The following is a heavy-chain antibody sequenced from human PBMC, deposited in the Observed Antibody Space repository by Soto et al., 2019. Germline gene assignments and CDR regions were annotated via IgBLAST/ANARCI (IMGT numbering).Heavy chain of an antibody. Sequence: VASVKVSCKASGYTFTSYGISWVRQAPGQGLGWMGWISAYNGNTNYAQKLQGRVTMTTDTSTSTAYMELRSLRSDDTAVYYCARDRRDVLRYFDWLSPFDYWGQGTLVTVSS. CDR2: ISAYNGNT. J-gene: IGHJ4*02. V-gene: IGHV1-18*04. D-gene: IGHD3-9*01. CDR1: GYTFTSYG. CDR3: ARDRRDVLRYFDWLSPFDY.